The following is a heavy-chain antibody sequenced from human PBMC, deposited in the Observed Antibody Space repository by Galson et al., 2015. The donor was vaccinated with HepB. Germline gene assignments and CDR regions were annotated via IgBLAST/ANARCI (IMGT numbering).Heavy chain of an antibody. D-gene: IGHD6-19*01. J-gene: IGHJ6*02. CDR3: AKELSVAGYGMDV. Sequence: SLRLSCAGSGVTFKDPAVSWFRQAPGKGLEWVSTISGDGFNTHYADSVKGRFTISRDNSKNTLYLQMNSLRAEDTAVYYCAKELSVAGYGMDVWGQGTTVTVPS. CDR2: ISGDGFNT. V-gene: IGHV3-23*01. CDR1: GVTFKDPA.